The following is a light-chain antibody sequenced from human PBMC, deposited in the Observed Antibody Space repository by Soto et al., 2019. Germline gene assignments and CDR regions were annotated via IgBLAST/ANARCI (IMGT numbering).Light chain of an antibody. CDR2: DAS. Sequence: DIQLTQSPSTLSASVGDRVTITCRASQGITGWLAWYQQKPGKAPKLLIFDASTLESGVPSRFSGSGSGTEFTLTISSLRPDDFATYYCQQLNSFPITFGQGTRLEIK. J-gene: IGKJ5*01. CDR1: QGITGW. CDR3: QQLNSFPIT. V-gene: IGKV1-5*01.